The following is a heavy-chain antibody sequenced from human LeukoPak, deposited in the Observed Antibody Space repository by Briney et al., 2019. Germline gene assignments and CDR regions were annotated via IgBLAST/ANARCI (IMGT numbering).Heavy chain of an antibody. Sequence: SETLSLTCTVSGGSISSYYWSWIRQPAGKGLEWIGRIYTSGSTNYNPSLKSRVTMSVDTSKNQFSLKLSSVTAADTAVYYCARGLYPLYSSSWYEDWFDPWGQGTLVTVSS. D-gene: IGHD6-13*01. J-gene: IGHJ5*02. CDR3: ARGLYPLYSSSWYEDWFDP. V-gene: IGHV4-4*07. CDR1: GGSISSYY. CDR2: IYTSGST.